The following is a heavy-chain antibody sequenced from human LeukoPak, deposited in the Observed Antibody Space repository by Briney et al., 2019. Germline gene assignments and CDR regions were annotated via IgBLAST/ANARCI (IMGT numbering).Heavy chain of an antibody. D-gene: IGHD5-12*01. V-gene: IGHV1-8*01. CDR3: ARDQGYSGYDPTYRYYFDY. Sequence: ASVKVSCKASGYTFTSYDINWVRQATGQGLEWMGWMNPNSGNTGYAQKFQGRVTITADESTSTAYMELSSLRSEDTAVYYCARDQGYSGYDPTYRYYFDYWGQGTLVTVSS. CDR2: MNPNSGNT. J-gene: IGHJ4*02. CDR1: GYTFTSYD.